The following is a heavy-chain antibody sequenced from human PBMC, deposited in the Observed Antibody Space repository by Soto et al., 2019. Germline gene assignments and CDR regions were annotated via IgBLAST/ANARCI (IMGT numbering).Heavy chain of an antibody. Sequence: TGGSLRLSCAASGFTFSDHYMSWIRQAPGKGLEWIGYSSNSGSFTRYADSVKGRFSISRDNAKNSLYLQMNSLRGDDTAIYYCVRSGDNYNLLDYWGQGTQVTVSS. J-gene: IGHJ4*02. D-gene: IGHD1-1*01. CDR1: GFTFSDHY. CDR3: VRSGDNYNLLDY. V-gene: IGHV3-11*06. CDR2: SSNSGSFT.